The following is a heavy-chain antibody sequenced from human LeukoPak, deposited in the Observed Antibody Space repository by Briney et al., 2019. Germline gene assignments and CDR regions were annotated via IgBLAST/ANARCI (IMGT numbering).Heavy chain of an antibody. CDR1: GYTFTGYY. J-gene: IGHJ4*02. V-gene: IGHV1-18*04. CDR3: ARGESIPGIANDY. D-gene: IGHD6-13*01. Sequence: ASVKVSCKTSGYTFTGYYMHWVRQAPGQGLEWMGWISAYNDNTNYAQKLQGRVTMTTDTSTSTAYMERRSLRSADTAVYYCARGESIPGIANDYWGQGTLVTVSS. CDR2: ISAYNDNT.